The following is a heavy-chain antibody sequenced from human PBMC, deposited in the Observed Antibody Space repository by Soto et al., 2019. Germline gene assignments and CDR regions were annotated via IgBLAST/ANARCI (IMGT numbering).Heavy chain of an antibody. V-gene: IGHV1-3*01. J-gene: IGHJ6*02. CDR1: GYTFGSSA. CDR3: ARVGGGYCSSNYCYYYYAMDV. Sequence: QDQLVQSGAEVKRPGASVKVSCKASGYTFGSSAMHWVRQAPGHTLEWMGWINAGNGNTKYSQKLQGRVTITSATSDSIFYEVLSSMRSDNTVLYYCARVGGGYCSSNYCYYYYAMDVWGQGTTVTVSS. D-gene: IGHD2-2*01. CDR2: INAGNGNT.